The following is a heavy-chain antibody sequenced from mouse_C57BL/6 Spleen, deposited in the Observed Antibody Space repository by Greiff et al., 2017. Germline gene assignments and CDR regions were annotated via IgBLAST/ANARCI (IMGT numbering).Heavy chain of an antibody. V-gene: IGHV1-19*01. CDR2: IKPYNGGT. D-gene: IGHD2-3*01. CDR3: ARRSDDGYYAMDY. J-gene: IGHJ4*01. Sequence: EVQLQQSGPVLVKPGASVKMSCKASGYTFTDYYMNWVKQSHGKSLEWIGVIKPYNGGTSYNQKFKGKATLTVDKSSSTTYMELNSLTSADSAVYYCARRSDDGYYAMDYWGQGTSVTVSS. CDR1: GYTFTDYY.